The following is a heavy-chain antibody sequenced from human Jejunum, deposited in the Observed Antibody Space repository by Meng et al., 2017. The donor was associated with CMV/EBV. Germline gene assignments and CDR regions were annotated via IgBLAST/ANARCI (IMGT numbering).Heavy chain of an antibody. D-gene: IGHD5-24*01. CDR2: IDPNTGNS. CDR1: ESSFTSYA. CDR3: ARDSPLDGYSLLDY. J-gene: IGHJ4*02. Sequence: QVQLVHALKQAGAPGTASCSPSESSFTSYASNGVRRAPGQGPEWMGWIDPNTGNSTYDQGFTGRFVFSLDTSVSTAYLQINSLRADDTAVYYCARDSPLDGYSLLDYWGQGTLVTVSS. V-gene: IGHV7-4-1*02.